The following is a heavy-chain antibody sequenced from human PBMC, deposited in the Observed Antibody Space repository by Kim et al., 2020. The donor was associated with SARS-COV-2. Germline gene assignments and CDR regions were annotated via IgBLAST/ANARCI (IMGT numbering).Heavy chain of an antibody. CDR3: ARLGVSGWYDWFDP. CDR1: GFTFSSYW. Sequence: GGSLRLSCAASGFTFSSYWMHWVRQAPGKGLVWVSRINSDGSRTNYADSVKGRFNISRDNAKNTLFLQMNSLTAEDTAVYYCARLGVSGWYDWFDPWGQGTLVTVSS. J-gene: IGHJ5*02. V-gene: IGHV3-74*01. D-gene: IGHD6-19*01. CDR2: INSDGSRT.